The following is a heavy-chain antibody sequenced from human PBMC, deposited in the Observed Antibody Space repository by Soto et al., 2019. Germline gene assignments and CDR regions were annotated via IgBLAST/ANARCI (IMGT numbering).Heavy chain of an antibody. CDR3: AKDSSGWGSSSFYFDY. CDR1: GFTFSNYA. D-gene: IGHD6-6*01. CDR2: ISGSGGST. Sequence: EVQLLESGGGLVQPGGSLRLSCAASGFTFSNYAMSWVRQAPGKGLEWVSGISGSGGSTYYADSVKGRFTISRDNSRNTVYLKMNRRTADDRAVYYCAKDSSGWGSSSFYFDYWGEGILVTVSS. V-gene: IGHV3-23*01. J-gene: IGHJ4*02.